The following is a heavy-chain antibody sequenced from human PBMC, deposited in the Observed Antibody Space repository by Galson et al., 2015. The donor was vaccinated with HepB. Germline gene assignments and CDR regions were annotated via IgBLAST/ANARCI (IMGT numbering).Heavy chain of an antibody. CDR1: GFTFSSYS. CDR3: ARGGWGSYYYYMDV. J-gene: IGHJ6*03. D-gene: IGHD3-16*01. Sequence: SLRLSCAASGFTFSSYSMNWVRQAPGKGLEWVSYISSSSSTIYYADSVKGRFTISRDNAKNSLYLQMNSLRDEDTAVYYCARGGWGSYYYYMDVWGKGTTVAVSS. CDR2: ISSSSSTI. V-gene: IGHV3-48*02.